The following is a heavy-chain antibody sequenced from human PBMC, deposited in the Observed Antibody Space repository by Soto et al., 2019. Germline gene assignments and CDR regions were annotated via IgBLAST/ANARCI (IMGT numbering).Heavy chain of an antibody. Sequence: QVQLVQSGAEVKKPGASVKVSCKASGYTFTSYDINWVRQATGQGLEWMGWMNPNSGNTGYAQKFQGRVTMTRNTSISTAYMELRSLRSEDTAVYYCARDYSEEDYYYMDVWGKGTTVIVSS. V-gene: IGHV1-8*01. CDR2: MNPNSGNT. CDR1: GYTFTSYD. D-gene: IGHD2-15*01. J-gene: IGHJ6*03. CDR3: ARDYSEEDYYYMDV.